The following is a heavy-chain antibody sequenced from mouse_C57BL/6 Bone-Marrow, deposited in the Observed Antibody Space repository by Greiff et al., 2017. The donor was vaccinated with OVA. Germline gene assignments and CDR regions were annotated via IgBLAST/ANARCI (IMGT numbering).Heavy chain of an antibody. Sequence: QVQLQQPGAELVMPGASVKLSCKASGYTFTSYWMHWVKQRPGQGLEWIGEIDPSDSYTNYNQKFKGKSTLTVDKSSSTAYMQLSSLTSEDSAVYFCARLILRYQWYFDVWGTGTTVTVSS. CDR3: ARLILRYQWYFDV. CDR2: IDPSDSYT. J-gene: IGHJ1*03. CDR1: GYTFTSYW. V-gene: IGHV1-69*01. D-gene: IGHD1-1*01.